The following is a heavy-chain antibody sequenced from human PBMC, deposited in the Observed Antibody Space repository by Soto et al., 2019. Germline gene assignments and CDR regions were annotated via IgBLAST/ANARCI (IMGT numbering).Heavy chain of an antibody. CDR3: ARRRSTVAYYYYGMDV. Sequence: EVQLVESGGGLVQPGGSLRLSCAASGFTVSSNYMSWVRQAPGKGLEWVSVIYSGGSTYYADSVKGRFTISRDNSKNTLDLQMNSLRAEDTAVYYCARRRSTVAYYYYGMDVWGQGTTVTVSS. D-gene: IGHD4-17*01. J-gene: IGHJ6*02. V-gene: IGHV3-66*01. CDR2: IYSGGST. CDR1: GFTVSSNY.